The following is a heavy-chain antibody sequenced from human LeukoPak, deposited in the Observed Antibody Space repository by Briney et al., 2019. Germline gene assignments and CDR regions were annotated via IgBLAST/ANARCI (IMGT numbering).Heavy chain of an antibody. CDR3: AREKPQWGGSYYGLDY. CDR1: GGSIRSSSSY. J-gene: IGHJ4*02. Sequence: PSEALSLTCTVSGGSIRSSSSYWGWIRQPPGKGLEWIGSIYYSGSTYYNPSLKSRVTISVDTSKNQFSLKLSSVTAADTAIYYCAREKPQWGGSYYGLDYWGQGILVTVSS. V-gene: IGHV4-39*07. D-gene: IGHD1-26*01. CDR2: IYYSGST.